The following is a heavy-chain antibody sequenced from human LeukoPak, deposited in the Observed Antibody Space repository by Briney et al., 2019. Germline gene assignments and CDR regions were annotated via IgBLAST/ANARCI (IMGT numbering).Heavy chain of an antibody. V-gene: IGHV3-30*02. CDR3: ARESGGGYQSAGPKY. J-gene: IGHJ4*02. D-gene: IGHD2-8*02. Sequence: PGGSLRLSCAASGFVFSYYGMHWVRQAPGKGLEWVAFVRYDGSNEYYADSMKGRFTISRDNSKNTLYLQMNNLRAEDTAVYSCARESGGGYQSAGPKYWSLGTLVTVSS. CDR2: VRYDGSNE. CDR1: GFVFSYYG.